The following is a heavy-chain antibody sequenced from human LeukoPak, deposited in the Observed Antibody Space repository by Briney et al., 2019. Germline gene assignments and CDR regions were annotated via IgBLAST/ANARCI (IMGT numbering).Heavy chain of an antibody. CDR3: ARARWNMVRGVIGGTRYYYMDV. CDR1: RFTFSSYS. Sequence: GGSLRLSCAASRFTFSSYSMNWVRQAPGKGLEWVSSISSSGSYIYYADSVKGRFTISRDNAKNSLYLQMNSLRAEDTAVYYCARARWNMVRGVIGGTRYYYMDVWGKGTTVTISS. V-gene: IGHV3-21*01. CDR2: ISSSGSYI. D-gene: IGHD3-10*01. J-gene: IGHJ6*03.